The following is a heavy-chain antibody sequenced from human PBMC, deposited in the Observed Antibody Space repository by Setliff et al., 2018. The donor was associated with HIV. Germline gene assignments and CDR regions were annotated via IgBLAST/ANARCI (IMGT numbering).Heavy chain of an antibody. Sequence: LRLSCAASGFTFCNYAMSWVRQAPGEGLEWVSAILSTGERTFYADSVKGRFTISRDNSKNTVYLQMNSLRAEDTAEYYCAKELAASGLGYFDSWGRGILVTVSS. J-gene: IGHJ4*02. CDR2: ILSTGERT. CDR1: GFTFCNYA. CDR3: AKELAASGLGYFDS. V-gene: IGHV3-23*01. D-gene: IGHD3-22*01.